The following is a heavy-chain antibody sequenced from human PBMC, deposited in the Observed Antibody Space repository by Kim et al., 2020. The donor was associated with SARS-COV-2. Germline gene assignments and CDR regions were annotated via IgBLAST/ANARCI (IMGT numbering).Heavy chain of an antibody. V-gene: IGHV3-43*02. CDR1: GFTFDDYA. J-gene: IGHJ4*02. CDR3: SKAGAAAGDHPLDY. CDR2: ISGDGGST. Sequence: GGSLRLSCAASGFTFDDYAMHWVRQAPGKGLEWVSLISGDGGSTYYADSVNGRFTISRDNSKTSRYLQMNSLSTKNTALYYCSKAGAAAGDHPLDYCGQG. D-gene: IGHD6-13*01.